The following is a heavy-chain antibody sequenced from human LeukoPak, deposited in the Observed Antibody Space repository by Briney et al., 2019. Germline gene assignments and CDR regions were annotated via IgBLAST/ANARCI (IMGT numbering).Heavy chain of an antibody. CDR2: ISYDGSKK. V-gene: IGHV3-30*18. Sequence: GGSLRLSCAASGFTLSSYGMHWVRQAPGKGLEWVAVISYDGSKKYYADSVKGRFTISRDNSKNTLYLQMNSLRAEDTAVYYCAKGDSTGYYYHYGYYFDYWGQGTLVTVSS. CDR3: AKGDSTGYYYHYGYYFDY. J-gene: IGHJ4*02. D-gene: IGHD3-22*01. CDR1: GFTLSSYG.